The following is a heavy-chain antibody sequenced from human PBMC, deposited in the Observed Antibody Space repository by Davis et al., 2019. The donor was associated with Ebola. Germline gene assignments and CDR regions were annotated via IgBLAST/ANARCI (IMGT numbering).Heavy chain of an antibody. D-gene: IGHD6-13*01. V-gene: IGHV3-23*01. Sequence: PGGSLRLSCAASGFTFSSYAMSWVRQAPGKGLEWVSAISGSGGSTYYADSVKGRFTISRDNSKNTLYLQMNSLRAEDTAVYYCATSGIAAAGPPPNFDYWGQGTLVTVSS. CDR2: ISGSGGST. CDR1: GFTFSSYA. CDR3: ATSGIAAAGPPPNFDY. J-gene: IGHJ4*02.